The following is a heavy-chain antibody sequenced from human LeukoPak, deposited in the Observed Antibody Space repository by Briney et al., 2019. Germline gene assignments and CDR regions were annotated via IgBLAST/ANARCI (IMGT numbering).Heavy chain of an antibody. Sequence: GGSLRLSCAASGFTFSSYGMHWVCQAPGKGLEWVAVISYDGSNKYYADSVKGRFTISRDSSKNTLYLQMNSLRAEDTAVYYCAKGGKYYYDSSGLSDYWGQGTLVTVSS. CDR3: AKGGKYYYDSSGLSDY. D-gene: IGHD3-22*01. V-gene: IGHV3-30*18. CDR1: GFTFSSYG. J-gene: IGHJ4*02. CDR2: ISYDGSNK.